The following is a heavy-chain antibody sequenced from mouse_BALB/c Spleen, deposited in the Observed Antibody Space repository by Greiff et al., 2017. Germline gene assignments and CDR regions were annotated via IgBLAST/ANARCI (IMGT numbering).Heavy chain of an antibody. CDR2: IWTGGGT. V-gene: IGHV2-9-2*01. Sequence: QVQLKESGPGLVAPSQSLSITCTVSGFSLTSYDISWLRQPPGKGLEWLGVIWTGGGTNYNSAFMSRLSISKDNSKSQVFLKMNSLQTDDTAIYYCVRDEYYGYVAMDDWGQGTSVTVSS. CDR3: VRDEYYGYVAMDD. J-gene: IGHJ4*01. D-gene: IGHD1-2*01. CDR1: GFSLTSYD.